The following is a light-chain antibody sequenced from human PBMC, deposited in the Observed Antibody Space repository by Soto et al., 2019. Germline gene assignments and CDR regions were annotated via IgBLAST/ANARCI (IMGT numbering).Light chain of an antibody. J-gene: IGKJ4*01. Sequence: EIVLTQSPATLSLSPGERATLSCRASQSVSSYLAWYQQKPGQAPRLLIYDASNRATGIPARFSGSGSGTDFTLTSSSLKPEDFAVYYCQQRSNWPPLVTFGGGTKVEIK. CDR3: QQRSNWPPLVT. V-gene: IGKV3-11*01. CDR2: DAS. CDR1: QSVSSY.